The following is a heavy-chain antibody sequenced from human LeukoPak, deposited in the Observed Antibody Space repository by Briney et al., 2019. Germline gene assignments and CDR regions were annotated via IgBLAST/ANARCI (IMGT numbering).Heavy chain of an antibody. Sequence: GGSLRLSCAASGFTFSSYWMNWARQAPGKGLEWVASINHNGNVNYYVDSVKGRFTISRDNAKNSLYLQMSNLRAEDTAVYYCARRRWGYYFDYWGQGTLVTVSS. CDR3: ARRRWGYYFDY. CDR1: GFTFSSYW. CDR2: INHNGNVN. V-gene: IGHV3-7*03. J-gene: IGHJ4*02. D-gene: IGHD2-21*01.